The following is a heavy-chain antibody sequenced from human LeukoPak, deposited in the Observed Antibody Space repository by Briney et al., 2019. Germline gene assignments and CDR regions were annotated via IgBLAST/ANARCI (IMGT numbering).Heavy chain of an antibody. V-gene: IGHV4-59*08. Sequence: SETLSLTCTVSGGSISSYYWSWIRQPPGKGLEWIGFIYYTGITNYNPSLKSRVTISLDTSKNQFSLRLYSVTAADTAVYYCARRGENGHWYFDLWGRGTLVAVSS. CDR3: ARRGENGHWYFDL. CDR1: GGSISSYY. CDR2: IYYTGIT. J-gene: IGHJ2*01. D-gene: IGHD3-16*01.